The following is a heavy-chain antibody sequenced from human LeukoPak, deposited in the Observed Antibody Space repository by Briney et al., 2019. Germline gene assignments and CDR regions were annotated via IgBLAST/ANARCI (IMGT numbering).Heavy chain of an antibody. J-gene: IGHJ4*02. Sequence: ASVKVSCKASGYTFTGYYIHWVRQAPGQGLEWMGWINPHSGGTNYAQKFQGAVTMTRDTSITTAYMELSSLRSDDTAVYYCARDVGEYCSSTNCYASHYWGQGTLVTVSS. V-gene: IGHV1-2*02. CDR3: ARDVGEYCSSTNCYASHY. CDR1: GYTFTGYY. D-gene: IGHD2-2*01. CDR2: INPHSGGT.